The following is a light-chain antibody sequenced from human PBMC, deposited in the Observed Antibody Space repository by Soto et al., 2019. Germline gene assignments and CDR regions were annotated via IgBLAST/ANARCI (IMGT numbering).Light chain of an antibody. V-gene: IGKV1-27*01. CDR2: AAS. Sequence: DIQMTQSPSSLSASVGDRVTITCRASQGITNYLAWYQQKPGKVPKLLVYAASTLQSGVPSRFSGSGSGADFTLTISSLQPEDVATYYCQKYNSAPWTFGQGTKVEIK. CDR1: QGITNY. J-gene: IGKJ1*01. CDR3: QKYNSAPWT.